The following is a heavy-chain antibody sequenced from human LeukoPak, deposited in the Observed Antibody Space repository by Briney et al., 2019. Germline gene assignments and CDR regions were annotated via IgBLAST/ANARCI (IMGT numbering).Heavy chain of an antibody. V-gene: IGHV3-30-3*01. J-gene: IGHJ4*02. D-gene: IGHD6-19*01. CDR1: GFTFSSYA. Sequence: GGSLRLSCAASGFTFSSYAMHWVRQAPGKGLEWVAVISYDGSNKYYADSVKGRFTISRDNSKNTLYLQMNSLRAEDTAVYYCRRSSGWYPGGFDYWGQGTLVTVSS. CDR2: ISYDGSNK. CDR3: RRSSGWYPGGFDY.